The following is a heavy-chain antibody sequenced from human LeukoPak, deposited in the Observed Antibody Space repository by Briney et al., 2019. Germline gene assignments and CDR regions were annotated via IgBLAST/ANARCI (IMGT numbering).Heavy chain of an antibody. Sequence: SVKVSCKASGGTFSSYGISWVRQAPGQGLEWMGGIIPIFGRAKYAQKFQGRVTITADESTSTAYLEVNSLRSEDTAVYYCARDGWLQLHAFDIWGQGTMVTVSS. J-gene: IGHJ3*02. D-gene: IGHD5-24*01. CDR1: GGTFSSYG. CDR2: IIPIFGRA. V-gene: IGHV1-69*13. CDR3: ARDGWLQLHAFDI.